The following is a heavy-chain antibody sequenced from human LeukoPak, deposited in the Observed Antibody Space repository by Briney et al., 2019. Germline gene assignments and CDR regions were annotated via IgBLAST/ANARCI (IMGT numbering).Heavy chain of an antibody. D-gene: IGHD2-2*01. CDR1: GFTFSSYA. CDR3: AKVGYCSSTSCPAAS. Sequence: GGSLRLSCAASGFTFSSYAMSWVRQAPGKGLEWVSAISGSGGSTYYADSVKGRFTISRDSSKNTLYLQMNSLRAEDTAVYYCAKVGYCSSTSCPAASWGQGTMVTVSS. V-gene: IGHV3-23*01. CDR2: ISGSGGST. J-gene: IGHJ3*01.